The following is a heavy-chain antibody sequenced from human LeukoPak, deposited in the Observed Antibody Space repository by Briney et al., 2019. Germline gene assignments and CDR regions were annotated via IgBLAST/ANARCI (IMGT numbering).Heavy chain of an antibody. CDR3: ARDQVECTGGTCQSRVGFDF. V-gene: IGHV4-31*03. CDR2: IYHSGRS. D-gene: IGHD2-8*02. J-gene: IGHJ4*02. Sequence: SETLSLTCTVTGDSISNGVKYWSWIRQHPGRGLEWIGYIYHSGRSYYNPSLKSRITMSVDTSKNQFSLNLSSVTAADTAVYYCARDQVECTGGTCQSRVGFDFWGQGTLVTVSS. CDR1: GDSISNGVKY.